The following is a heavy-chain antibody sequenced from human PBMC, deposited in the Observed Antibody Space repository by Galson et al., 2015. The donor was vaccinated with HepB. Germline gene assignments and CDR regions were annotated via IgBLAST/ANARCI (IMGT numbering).Heavy chain of an antibody. CDR1: GFTFSSYA. Sequence: SLRLSCAASGFTFSSYAMNWVRQAPGKGLEWVSGIGASDGKTYYADSVKGRFTISRDNSKNTVSLQMNSLRADDTAVYYCAKYCTGGSCSSQYYGLDVWGQGTTVTVSS. D-gene: IGHD2-8*02. CDR2: IGASDGKT. CDR3: AKYCTGGSCSSQYYGLDV. J-gene: IGHJ6*02. V-gene: IGHV3-23*01.